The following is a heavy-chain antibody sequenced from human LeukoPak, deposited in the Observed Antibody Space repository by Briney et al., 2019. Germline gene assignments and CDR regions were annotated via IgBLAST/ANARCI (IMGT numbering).Heavy chain of an antibody. Sequence: PGGSLRLSCAASGFTFSRYAMTWVRQAPGKGLEWVSGISGSAGRTYYADSVKGRFTISRDNSKNTLYLQMNSLRAEDTAVYYCARGLRIAVAGNIDYWGQGTLVTVSS. V-gene: IGHV3-23*01. CDR1: GFTFSRYA. D-gene: IGHD6-19*01. CDR2: ISGSAGRT. J-gene: IGHJ4*02. CDR3: ARGLRIAVAGNIDY.